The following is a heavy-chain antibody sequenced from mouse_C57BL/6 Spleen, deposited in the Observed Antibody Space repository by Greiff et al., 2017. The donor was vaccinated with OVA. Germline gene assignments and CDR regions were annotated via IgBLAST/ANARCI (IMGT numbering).Heavy chain of an antibody. CDR1: GYTFTDYY. V-gene: IGHV1-26*01. D-gene: IGHD2-3*01. CDR2: INPNNGGT. Sequence: VQLQQSGPELVKPGASVKISCKASGYTFTDYYMNWVKQSHGKSLEWIGDINPNNGGTSYNQKFKGKATLTVDKSSSTAYMELRSLTSEDSAVYYCAREMVMDYWGQGTSVTVSS. CDR3: AREMVMDY. J-gene: IGHJ4*01.